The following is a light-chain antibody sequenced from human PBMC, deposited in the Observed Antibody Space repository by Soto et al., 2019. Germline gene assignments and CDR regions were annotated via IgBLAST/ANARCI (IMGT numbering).Light chain of an antibody. CDR1: QSINTL. V-gene: IGKV3-15*01. CDR3: QQYNNWPIT. CDR2: RAS. J-gene: IGKJ5*01. Sequence: EVALTQSPATLSVSPGEGATLSCRASQSINTLLALYHQKPGQAPRLLIYRASTRATDIPARFSGSGSGTDFTLTISSLQSEDFAIYYCQQYNNWPITFGQGTRLEIK.